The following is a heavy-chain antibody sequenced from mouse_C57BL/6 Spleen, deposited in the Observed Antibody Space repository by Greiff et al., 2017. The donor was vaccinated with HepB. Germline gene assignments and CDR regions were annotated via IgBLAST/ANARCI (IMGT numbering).Heavy chain of an antibody. V-gene: IGHV2-2*01. Sequence: QVQLKESGPGLVQPSQSLSITCTVSGFSFTSYGVHWVRQSPGKGLEWLGVIWSGGSTDYNAAFISRLSISKDNSKNQVFFTMNSLQADDTAIYYCARRRLYGNSYAMDYWGQGTSVTVSS. CDR2: IWSGGST. CDR3: ARRRLYGNSYAMDY. J-gene: IGHJ4*01. D-gene: IGHD2-10*02. CDR1: GFSFTSYG.